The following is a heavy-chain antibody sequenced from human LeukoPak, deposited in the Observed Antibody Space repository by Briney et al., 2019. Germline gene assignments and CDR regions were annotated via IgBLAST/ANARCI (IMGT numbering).Heavy chain of an antibody. CDR1: GYTFTSYG. CDR3: ARDEGLRWPKKKYAFDI. D-gene: IGHD4-23*01. CDR2: ISAYNGNT. Sequence: ASVKVSCTASGYTFTSYGVSWVRQAPGEGLERMGWISAYNGNTNYAQKLQGRVTMTTDTSTSTAYMELRSLRSDDTAVYYCARDEGLRWPKKKYAFDIWGQGTMVTVSS. V-gene: IGHV1-18*01. J-gene: IGHJ3*02.